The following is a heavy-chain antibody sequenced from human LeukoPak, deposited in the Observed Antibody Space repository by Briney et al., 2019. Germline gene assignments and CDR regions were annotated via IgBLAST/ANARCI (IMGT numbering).Heavy chain of an antibody. J-gene: IGHJ3*02. CDR1: GGTFSSYA. D-gene: IGHD1-1*01. CDR2: IIPIFGTA. CDR3: ASQLERDAFDI. V-gene: IGHV1-69*05. Sequence: GSSVEVSCKASGGTFSSYAISWVRQAPGQGLEWMGGIIPIFGTANYAQKFQGRVTITTDESTSTAYMELSSLRSEDTAVYYCASQLERDAFDIWGQGTIVTVSS.